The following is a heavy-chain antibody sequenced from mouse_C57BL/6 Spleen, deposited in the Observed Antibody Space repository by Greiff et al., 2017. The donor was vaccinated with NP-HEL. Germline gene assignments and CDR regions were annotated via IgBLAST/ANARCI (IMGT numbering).Heavy chain of an antibody. CDR3: ARHESSYCSSGTDFDY. CDR2: ISSGGSYS. Sequence: EVKLLESGGDLVKPGGSLKLSCAASGFTFSSYGMSWVRQTPDKRLEWVATISSGGSYSYYPDSVKGRFTISRDNAKNTLYLQMSRLKSEDTAMYYCARHESSYCSSGTDFDYWGQGTTLTVSS. D-gene: IGHD1-1*01. V-gene: IGHV5-6*01. J-gene: IGHJ2*01. CDR1: GFTFSSYG.